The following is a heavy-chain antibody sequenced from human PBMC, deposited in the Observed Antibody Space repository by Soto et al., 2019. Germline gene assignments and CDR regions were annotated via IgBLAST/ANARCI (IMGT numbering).Heavy chain of an antibody. Sequence: QVQLVQSGAEVKKPGSSVKVSCKASGGTFSSYAISWVRQAPGQGLEWMGGIIPIFVTANYAQKFQGRVTITADKSTSKAYMELSSLRSEDTAVYYCARGRIAVAGIQRWFDPWGQGTLVTVSS. D-gene: IGHD6-19*01. CDR2: IIPIFVTA. CDR3: ARGRIAVAGIQRWFDP. CDR1: GGTFSSYA. V-gene: IGHV1-69*06. J-gene: IGHJ5*02.